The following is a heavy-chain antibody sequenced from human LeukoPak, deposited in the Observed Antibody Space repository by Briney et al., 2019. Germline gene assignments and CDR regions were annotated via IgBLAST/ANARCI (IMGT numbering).Heavy chain of an antibody. CDR2: INPNSGDT. CDR1: GYTFTGYY. J-gene: IGHJ4*02. Sequence: ASVKVSSKASGYTFTGYYIHWVQQAPGQGLEWMGWINPNSGDTNYAQKFQGRVTMTRDTSISTTYMELSRLRSDDTAVYYCARDVCSGGSCYSNYWGQGTLVTVSS. CDR3: ARDVCSGGSCYSNY. D-gene: IGHD2-15*01. V-gene: IGHV1-2*02.